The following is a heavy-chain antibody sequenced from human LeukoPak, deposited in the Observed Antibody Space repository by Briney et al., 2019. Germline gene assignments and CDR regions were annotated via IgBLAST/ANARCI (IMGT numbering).Heavy chain of an antibody. V-gene: IGHV3-23*01. CDR3: AKDPSIAVAGLFDY. CDR1: GFTFSSYA. D-gene: IGHD6-19*01. Sequence: PGGSPRLSCAASGFTFSSYAISWVRQAPGKGLEWVSAISGSGGSTYYADSVKGRFTISRDNSKNTLYLQMNSLRAEDTAVYYCAKDPSIAVAGLFDYWGQGTMVTVSS. CDR2: ISGSGGST. J-gene: IGHJ4*02.